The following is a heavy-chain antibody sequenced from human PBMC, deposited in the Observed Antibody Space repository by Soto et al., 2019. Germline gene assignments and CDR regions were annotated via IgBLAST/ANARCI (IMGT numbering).Heavy chain of an antibody. D-gene: IGHD6-13*01. CDR1: GFTVSSNY. J-gene: IGHJ3*02. V-gene: IGHV3-66*01. Sequence: PGGSLRLSCAASGFTVSSNYMSWVRQAPGKGLEWVSVIYSGGSTYYADSVKGRFTISRDNSKNTLYLQMNSLRAEDTAVYYCARSIAAAGYDAFDIWGQGTMVTVSS. CDR2: IYSGGST. CDR3: ARSIAAAGYDAFDI.